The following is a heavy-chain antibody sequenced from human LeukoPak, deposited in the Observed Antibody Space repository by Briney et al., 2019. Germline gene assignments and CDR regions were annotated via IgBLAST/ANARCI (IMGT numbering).Heavy chain of an antibody. Sequence: GGSLRLSCAASGFTFSSYAMSWVRQAPGKGLEWVSAISGSGGSTYYADSVKGRFTISRDNAKNSLYLQMNSLRAEDTGVYYCARWNLGSDYWGQGTLVTVSS. CDR1: GFTFSSYA. V-gene: IGHV3-23*01. J-gene: IGHJ4*02. CDR2: ISGSGGST. D-gene: IGHD1-1*01. CDR3: ARWNLGSDY.